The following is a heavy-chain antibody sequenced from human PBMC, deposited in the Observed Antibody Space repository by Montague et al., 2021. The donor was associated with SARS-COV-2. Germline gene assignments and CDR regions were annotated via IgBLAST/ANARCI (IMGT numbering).Heavy chain of an antibody. D-gene: IGHD3-22*01. J-gene: IGHJ2*01. CDR2: IYYSGTT. CDR3: ARIVVVTYSHFDL. CDR1: GGHYF. Sequence: SETLSLTCTVSGGHYFWSWIRQPPGKGLEWIGYIYYSGTTKYNPSLGSRVTISLDTSKNQLSLRLSSVTAADTAVYYCARIVVVTYSHFDLWGRGTLVTVSS. V-gene: IGHV4-59*01.